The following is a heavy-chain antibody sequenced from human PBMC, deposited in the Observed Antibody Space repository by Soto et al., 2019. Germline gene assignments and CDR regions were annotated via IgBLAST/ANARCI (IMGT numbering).Heavy chain of an antibody. CDR3: ANDRAGAPRRYGMDV. J-gene: IGHJ6*02. D-gene: IGHD1-26*01. CDR2: ISGSGGST. CDR1: GFTFTSYG. Sequence: EVQLLESGGGLVQPGESLRLSCAASGFTFTSYGMNWVRQAPGKGLEWVSSISGSGGSTYYTDSVKGRVTISRDNSXXTLYLQMNSLRAEDTAVYYCANDRAGAPRRYGMDVWGQGTTVTVSS. V-gene: IGHV3-23*01.